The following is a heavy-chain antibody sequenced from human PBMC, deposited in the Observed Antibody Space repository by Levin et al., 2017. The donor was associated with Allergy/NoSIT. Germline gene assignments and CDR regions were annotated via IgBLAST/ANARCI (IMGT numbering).Heavy chain of an antibody. CDR1: GGSISSGGYY. J-gene: IGHJ4*02. CDR3: ARVGALYYFDY. Sequence: SETLSLTCTVSGGSISSGGYYWSWIRQHPGKGLEWIGYIYYSGSTYYNPSLKSRVTISVDTSKNQFSLKLSSVTAADTAVYYCARVGALYYFDYWGQGTLVTVSS. D-gene: IGHD3-10*01. V-gene: IGHV4-31*03. CDR2: IYYSGST.